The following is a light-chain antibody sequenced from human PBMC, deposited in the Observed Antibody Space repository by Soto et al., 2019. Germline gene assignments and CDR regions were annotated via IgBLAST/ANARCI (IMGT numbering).Light chain of an antibody. CDR1: QSVSSN. CDR3: QQYKNWPTIT. Sequence: EIVMTQSPATLSVSPGERATLSCRASQSVSSNLAWYQQRPGQAPRLLIYDASTRATDIPARVSGSGSGTEFTPTISSLQSEDFAVYFCQQYKNWPTITFGQGTRLEIK. V-gene: IGKV3-15*01. CDR2: DAS. J-gene: IGKJ5*01.